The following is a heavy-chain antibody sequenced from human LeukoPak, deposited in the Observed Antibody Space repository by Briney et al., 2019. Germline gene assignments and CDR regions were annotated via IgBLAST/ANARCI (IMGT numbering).Heavy chain of an antibody. D-gene: IGHD1-1*01. CDR3: AKRMSWQTFDF. Sequence: GGSLRLSCAASGFTFSSYSMNWVRQAPGKGLEWVSYISSSSSTIYYADSVKGRFTISRDNAKNSLYLQMNSLRAEDTAVYYCAKRMSWQTFDFWGQGTLVTVSS. J-gene: IGHJ4*02. CDR2: ISSSSSTI. V-gene: IGHV3-48*01. CDR1: GFTFSSYS.